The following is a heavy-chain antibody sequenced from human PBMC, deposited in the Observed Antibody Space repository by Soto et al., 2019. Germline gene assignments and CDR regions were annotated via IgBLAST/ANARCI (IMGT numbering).Heavy chain of an antibody. D-gene: IGHD2-21*02. J-gene: IGHJ5*02. CDR2: INHSGST. V-gene: IGHV4-34*01. CDR1: GGSFRGYS. Sequence: PSETLSLTCAVYGGSFRGYSWTWIRQPPGKGLEWIGEINHSGSTNYNPSLKSRVTISVDTSKSQFSLKLSSVTAADTAVYYCARRRVMTLWFDPWGQGTLVTVSS. CDR3: ARRRVMTLWFDP.